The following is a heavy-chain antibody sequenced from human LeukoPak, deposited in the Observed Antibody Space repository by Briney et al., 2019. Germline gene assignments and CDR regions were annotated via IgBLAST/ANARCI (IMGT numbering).Heavy chain of an antibody. V-gene: IGHV1-18*01. J-gene: IGHJ4*02. D-gene: IGHD5-24*01. CDR2: ISACNGNT. CDR3: ATVKMATIRFDY. Sequence: GASVNVSFKASGYTFTSYGISGVRQPRGQGLEWMGWISACNGNTNYAQKLQGRVTMTTDTSTSTAYMELRSLRYDDTAVYYCATVKMATIRFDYWGQGTLVTVSS. CDR1: GYTFTSYG.